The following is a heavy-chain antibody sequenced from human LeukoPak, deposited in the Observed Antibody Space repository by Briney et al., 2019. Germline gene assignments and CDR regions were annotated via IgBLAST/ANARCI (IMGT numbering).Heavy chain of an antibody. CDR3: ARVVYSGYDFRGAMDV. J-gene: IGHJ6*03. CDR1: GGSISSYY. CDR2: IYYTGST. Sequence: PSETLSLTCTISGGSISSYYWSWIRQPPGKGLEGIGYIYYTGSTNHNPSLKSRVTISVDTSKNQFSLKLSSVTAADTAVYYCARVVYSGYDFRGAMDVWGKGTTVTVSS. D-gene: IGHD5-12*01. V-gene: IGHV4-59*01.